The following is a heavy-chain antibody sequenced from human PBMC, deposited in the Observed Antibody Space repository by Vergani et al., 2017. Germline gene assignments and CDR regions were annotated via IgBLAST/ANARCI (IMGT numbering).Heavy chain of an antibody. J-gene: IGHJ6*04. V-gene: IGHV3-74*01. D-gene: IGHD5-12*01. CDR3: ARASRATSIDWGYYYYGMDV. CDR1: GFTFSSYW. CDR2: INSDGSST. Sequence: EVQLVESGGGLVQPGGSLRLSCAASGFTFSSYWMHWVRQAPGKGLVWVSRINSDGSSTSYADSVKGRFTISRDNAKNTLYLQMNSPRAEDTAVYYCARASRATSIDWGYYYYGMDVWGEGTTVTVSS.